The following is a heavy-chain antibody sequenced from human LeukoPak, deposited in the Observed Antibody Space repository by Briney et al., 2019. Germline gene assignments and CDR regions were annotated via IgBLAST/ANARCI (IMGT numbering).Heavy chain of an antibody. J-gene: IGHJ4*02. V-gene: IGHV1-46*01. Sequence: ASVKVSCKASGYTFTSYYMHWVRQAPGQGLEWMGIINPSGGSTSYAQKFQCRVTMTRDTSTSTVYMELSSLRSEDTAVYYCAGGYCSGGSCFEWYYFDYWGQGTLVTVSS. CDR2: INPSGGST. D-gene: IGHD2-15*01. CDR1: GYTFTSYY. CDR3: AGGYCSGGSCFEWYYFDY.